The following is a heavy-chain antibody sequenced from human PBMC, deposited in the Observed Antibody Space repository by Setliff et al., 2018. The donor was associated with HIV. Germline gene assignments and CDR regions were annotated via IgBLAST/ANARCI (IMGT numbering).Heavy chain of an antibody. J-gene: IGHJ4*02. CDR3: ARSLVLSGERV. CDR1: GGTFSLHY. D-gene: IGHD7-27*01. V-gene: IGHV4-34*01. CDR2: INHSGGT. Sequence: LSLTCAVSGGTFSLHYYTWIRQSPLRGLEWIGEINHSGGTRYNPSLESRVTMSLDSSRKQFSLRLISVTAADTAVYYCARSLVLSGERVWGQGILVTVSS.